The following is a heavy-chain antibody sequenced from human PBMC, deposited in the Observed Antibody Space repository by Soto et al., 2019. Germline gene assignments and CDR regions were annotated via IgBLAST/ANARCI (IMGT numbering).Heavy chain of an antibody. CDR3: ARVKVYGSGSYGFDY. V-gene: IGHV4-31*03. D-gene: IGHD3-10*01. CDR2: IYYSGST. Sequence: QVQLQESGPGLVKPSQTLSLTCTVSGGSISSGGYYWSWIRQHPGKGLEWIGYIYYSGSTYYNPSLKSRVTISEDTSKNQFSLKLSSVTAADTGVYYCARVKVYGSGSYGFDYWGQGTLVNVSS. J-gene: IGHJ4*02. CDR1: GGSISSGGYY.